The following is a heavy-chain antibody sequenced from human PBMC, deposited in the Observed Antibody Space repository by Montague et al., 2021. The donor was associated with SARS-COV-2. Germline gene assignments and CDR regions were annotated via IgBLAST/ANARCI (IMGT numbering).Heavy chain of an antibody. CDR2: IYYYGSV. CDR3: ARQITMVREPFDS. D-gene: IGHD3-10*01. V-gene: IGHV4-59*08. Sequence: SETLSLTCTVSGDSVSCSYWDWIRQSPGKGLEWIGNIYYYGSVHXNPSLKSRLSISLDTSKNQLSLTLTSVTAADTATYYCARQITMVREPFDSWGQGTLVLVSS. CDR1: GDSVSCSY. J-gene: IGHJ4*02.